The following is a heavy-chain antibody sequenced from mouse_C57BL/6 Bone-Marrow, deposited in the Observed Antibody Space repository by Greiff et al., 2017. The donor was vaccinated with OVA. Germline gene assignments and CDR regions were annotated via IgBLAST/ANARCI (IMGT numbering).Heavy chain of an antibody. CDR2: ISSGGSYT. CDR1: GFTFSSYG. J-gene: IGHJ3*01. V-gene: IGHV5-6*02. Sequence: EVNLVESGGDLVKPGGSLKLSCAASGFTFSSYGMSWVRQTPDKRLEWVATISSGGSYTYYPDSVKGRFTISRDNAKNTLYLQMSSLKSEDTAMYYCARRWGAYWGQGTLVTVSA. CDR3: ARRWGAY.